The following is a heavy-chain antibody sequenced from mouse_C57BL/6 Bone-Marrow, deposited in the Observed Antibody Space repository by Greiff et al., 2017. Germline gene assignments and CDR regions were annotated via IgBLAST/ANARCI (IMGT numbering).Heavy chain of an antibody. CDR1: GYTFTSYG. D-gene: IGHD2-13*01. CDR3: AIGGTCYGDYGY. J-gene: IGHJ2*01. CDR2: IYPRSGNT. Sequence: QVQLQQSGAELARPGASVKLSCKASGYTFTSYGISWVKQRTGQGLEWIGEIYPRSGNTYYNAKFKGKATLTADKSSSTAYMELRSLTSEDSAVYFCAIGGTCYGDYGYWGQGTTLTVSS. V-gene: IGHV1-81*01.